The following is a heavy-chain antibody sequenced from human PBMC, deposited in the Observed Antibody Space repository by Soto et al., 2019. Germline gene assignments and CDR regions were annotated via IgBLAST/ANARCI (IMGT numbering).Heavy chain of an antibody. CDR3: ARLDYGGNFDY. CDR1: GGSISSSSYY. J-gene: IGHJ4*02. V-gene: IGHV4-39*01. CDR2: IYYSGST. Sequence: PSETLSLTCTVSGGSISSSSYYWGWIRQPPGKGLEWIGSIYYSGSTYYNPSLKSRVTISVDTSKNQFSLKLSSVTAADTAVYYCARLDYGGNFDYWGQGTLVTVSS. D-gene: IGHD4-17*01.